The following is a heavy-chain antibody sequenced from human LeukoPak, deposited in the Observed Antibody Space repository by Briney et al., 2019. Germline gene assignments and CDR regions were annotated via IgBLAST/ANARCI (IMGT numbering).Heavy chain of an antibody. CDR3: ARDKESIAGRAYWYFDL. Sequence: PSQTLSLTCTVSGGSISSGSYYWSWIRQPAGKGLEWIGRIYTSGSTNYNPSLKSRVTISVDTSKNQFSLKLSSVTAADTAVYYCARDKESIAGRAYWYFDLWGRGTLVTVSS. V-gene: IGHV4-61*02. CDR2: IYTSGST. CDR1: GGSISSGSYY. J-gene: IGHJ2*01. D-gene: IGHD6-6*01.